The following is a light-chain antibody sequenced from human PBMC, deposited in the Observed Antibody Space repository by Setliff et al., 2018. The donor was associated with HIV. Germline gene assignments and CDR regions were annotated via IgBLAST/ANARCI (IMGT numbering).Light chain of an antibody. CDR2: GNI. Sequence: QSVLTQPPSVSGAPGQRVTISCTGSSSNFGTGFDVHWYQQLPGTAPKLLIYGNINRPSGVPDRFSGSKSGTSASLAITGLQAEDEADYYCSSYTSSSTLYVFGTGTKVTVL. V-gene: IGLV1-40*01. CDR1: SSNFGTGFD. J-gene: IGLJ1*01. CDR3: SSYTSSSTLYV.